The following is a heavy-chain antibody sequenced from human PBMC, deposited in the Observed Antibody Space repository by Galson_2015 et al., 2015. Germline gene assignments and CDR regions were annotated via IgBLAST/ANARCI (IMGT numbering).Heavy chain of an antibody. Sequence: SLRLSCAASGFTFSSYAMSWVRQAPGKGLEWVSAISGSGGSTYYADSVKGRFTISRDNSKNTLYLQMNSLRAEDTAVYYCAKDSGRYDFWSGALLLHYGMDVWGQGTTVTVSS. V-gene: IGHV3-23*01. CDR2: ISGSGGST. CDR1: GFTFSSYA. D-gene: IGHD3-3*01. CDR3: AKDSGRYDFWSGALLLHYGMDV. J-gene: IGHJ6*02.